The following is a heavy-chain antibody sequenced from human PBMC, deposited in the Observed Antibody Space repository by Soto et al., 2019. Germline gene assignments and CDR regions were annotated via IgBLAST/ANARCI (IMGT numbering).Heavy chain of an antibody. V-gene: IGHV3-15*01. Sequence: SLRLSCAASGFTFSNAWMSWVRQAPGKGLEWVGRIKGEADGGTTDYAAPVKGRITISRDHSKDTLYLQMNSLKTEDTAVYYCTTGLSNGYYNFDYWGQGTLVTVSS. D-gene: IGHD3-22*01. J-gene: IGHJ4*02. CDR2: IKGEADGGTT. CDR3: TTGLSNGYYNFDY. CDR1: GFTFSNAW.